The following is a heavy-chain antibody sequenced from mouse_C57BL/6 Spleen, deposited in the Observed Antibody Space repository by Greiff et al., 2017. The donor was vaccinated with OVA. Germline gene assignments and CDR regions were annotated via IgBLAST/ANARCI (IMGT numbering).Heavy chain of an antibody. D-gene: IGHD1-1*01. CDR2: IYPGDGDT. V-gene: IGHV1-82*01. J-gene: IGHJ4*01. CDR3: ARTVVAPYAMDY. Sequence: VMLVESGPELVKPGASVKISCKASGYAFSSSWMNWVKQRPGKGLEWIGRIYPGDGDTNYNGKFKGKATLTADKSSSTAYMQLSSLTSEDSAVYFCARTVVAPYAMDYWGQGTSGTVSS. CDR1: GYAFSSSW.